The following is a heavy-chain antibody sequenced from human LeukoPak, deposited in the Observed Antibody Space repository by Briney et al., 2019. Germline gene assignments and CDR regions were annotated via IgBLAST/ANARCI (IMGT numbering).Heavy chain of an antibody. CDR2: IKGDGSEK. D-gene: IGHD3-22*01. J-gene: IGHJ6*02. CDR3: ARPFYYDSNGGEGMDV. Sequence: QPGGSLRLSCAVSGFTLTNFWMSWVRQAPGKGLEWVANIKGDGSEKYYVDSVRGRFTISRDNAKNSLSLQMNSLRAEDTAVYYCARPFYYDSNGGEGMDVWGQGTTVTVSS. CDR1: GFTLTNFW. V-gene: IGHV3-7*02.